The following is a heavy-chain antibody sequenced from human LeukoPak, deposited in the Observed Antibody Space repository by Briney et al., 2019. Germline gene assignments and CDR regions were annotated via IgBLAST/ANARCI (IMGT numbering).Heavy chain of an antibody. CDR3: ARGHYQYYYDSREGWFDP. Sequence: PSETLSLTCTVSGGSISSYYWSWIRQPPGKGLEWIGYIYYSGSTNYNPSLKRRVTISVDTSKNQFSLKLSSVTAADTAVYYCARGHYQYYYDSREGWFDPWGQGTLVTVSS. CDR2: IYYSGST. V-gene: IGHV4-59*01. D-gene: IGHD3-22*01. J-gene: IGHJ5*02. CDR1: GGSISSYY.